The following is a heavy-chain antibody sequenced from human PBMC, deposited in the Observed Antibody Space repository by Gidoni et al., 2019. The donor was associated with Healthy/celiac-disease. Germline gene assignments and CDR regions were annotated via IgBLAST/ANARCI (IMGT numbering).Heavy chain of an antibody. CDR1: GFTVSSYS. D-gene: IGHD1-26*01. CDR3: ARSAGAYSGSYFDY. Sequence: EVQLVESGGGLVQPGGSLRLSCAASGFTVSSYSMNWVRQAPGKGLEWVSYISSSSSTIYYSDSVQGRFPISRDNAKNSLYLQMNSLRAEDTAVYYCARSAGAYSGSYFDYWGQGTLVTVSS. V-gene: IGHV3-48*01. J-gene: IGHJ4*02. CDR2: ISSSSSTI.